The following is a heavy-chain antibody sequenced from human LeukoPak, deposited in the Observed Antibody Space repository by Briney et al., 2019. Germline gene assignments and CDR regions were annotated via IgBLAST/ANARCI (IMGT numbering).Heavy chain of an antibody. CDR2: IYSGGST. V-gene: IGHV3-66*01. CDR3: ARYYYGSGSFDY. J-gene: IGHJ4*02. D-gene: IGHD3-10*01. CDR1: GFTVSSNY. Sequence: GGSLRLSCAASGFTVSSNYMSWVRQAPGKGLEWVSVIYSGGSTYYADSVRGRFTISRDNSKNTLYLQMNSLRAEDTAVYYCARYYYGSGSFDYWGQGTLVTVSS.